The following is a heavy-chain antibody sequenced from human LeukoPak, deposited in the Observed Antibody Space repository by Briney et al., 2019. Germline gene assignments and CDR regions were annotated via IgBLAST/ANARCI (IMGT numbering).Heavy chain of an antibody. CDR1: GFTFSSYA. D-gene: IGHD3-22*01. V-gene: IGHV3-30*04. J-gene: IGHJ3*02. CDR2: ISYDGSNK. CDR3: ARDGPYYYDSSGYSYAFDI. Sequence: GGSLRLSCAASGFTFSSYAMHWVRQAPGKGLEWVAVISYDGSNKYYADSVKGRFTISRDNSKNTLYLQMNSLRAEDTAVYYCARDGPYYYDSSGYSYAFDIWGQGTMVTVSS.